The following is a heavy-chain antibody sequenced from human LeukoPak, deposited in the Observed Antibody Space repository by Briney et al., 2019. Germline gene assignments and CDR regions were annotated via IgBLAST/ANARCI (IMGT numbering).Heavy chain of an antibody. D-gene: IGHD1-7*01. CDR2: IRYDGSDK. J-gene: IGHJ4*02. CDR1: GFTFSTYW. CDR3: AKDRDKGNYYFDY. Sequence: GGSLRLSCAASGFTFSTYWMRWVRQAPGKGLEWVAFIRYDGSDKDYVDSVKGRFTISRDNSKNTLYLQMNSLRAEVMAVYCCAKDRDKGNYYFDYWGQGTLVAVSS. V-gene: IGHV3-30*02.